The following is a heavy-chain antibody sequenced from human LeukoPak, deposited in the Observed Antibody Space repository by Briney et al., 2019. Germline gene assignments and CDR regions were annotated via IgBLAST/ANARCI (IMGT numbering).Heavy chain of an antibody. Sequence: GRSLRLSCAASGFTLSSYGMHWVRQAPGKGLEWVAVISYDGSNKYYADSVKGRFTISKDNSKNTLYLQMNSLRAEDTAVYYCAKDRTIFGVVGTYFDYWGQGTLVTVSS. CDR1: GFTLSSYG. CDR3: AKDRTIFGVVGTYFDY. CDR2: ISYDGSNK. D-gene: IGHD3-3*01. J-gene: IGHJ4*02. V-gene: IGHV3-30*18.